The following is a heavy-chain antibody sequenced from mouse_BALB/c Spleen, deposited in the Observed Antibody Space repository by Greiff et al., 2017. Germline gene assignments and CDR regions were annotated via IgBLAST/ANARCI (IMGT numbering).Heavy chain of an antibody. CDR1: GDSITSGY. Sequence: EVHLVESGPRLVKPSQTLSLTCSVTGDSITSGYWNWIRKFPGNKLEYMGYISYSGSTYYNPSLKSRISITRDTSKNQYYLQLNSVTTEDTATYYCARWRDYEERYYFDYWGQGTTLTVSS. CDR3: ARWRDYEERYYFDY. D-gene: IGHD2-4*01. J-gene: IGHJ2*01. V-gene: IGHV3-8*02. CDR2: ISYSGST.